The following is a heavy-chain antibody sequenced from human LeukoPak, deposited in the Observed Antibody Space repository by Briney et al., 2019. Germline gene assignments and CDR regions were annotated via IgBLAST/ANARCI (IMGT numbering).Heavy chain of an antibody. CDR1: GGTFSSYA. V-gene: IGHV1-69*01. CDR2: IIPIFGTA. D-gene: IGHD4-17*01. J-gene: IGHJ4*02. Sequence: SVKVSCKASGGTFSSYAISWVRQAAGQGLEWMGGIIPIFGTANYAQKFQGRVTITADESTSTAYMELSSLRSEDTAVYYCASGPMTTVTPDFDYWGQGTLVTVSS. CDR3: ASGPMTTVTPDFDY.